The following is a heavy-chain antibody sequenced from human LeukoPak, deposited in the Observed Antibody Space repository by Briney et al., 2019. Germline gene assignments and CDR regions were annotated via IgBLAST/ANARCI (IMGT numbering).Heavy chain of an antibody. CDR2: INSVGSST. J-gene: IGHJ4*02. Sequence: SGGSLRLSCAASGXTFSSFWMHWVPQAPGKGQVWVSRINSVGSSTSYADSVKGRFTISRDNAKNTLYLQMNSLRAEDTAVYYCARERTSGWDAFDFWGQGTLVTVSS. CDR1: GXTFSSFW. D-gene: IGHD6-19*01. CDR3: ARERTSGWDAFDF. V-gene: IGHV3-74*01.